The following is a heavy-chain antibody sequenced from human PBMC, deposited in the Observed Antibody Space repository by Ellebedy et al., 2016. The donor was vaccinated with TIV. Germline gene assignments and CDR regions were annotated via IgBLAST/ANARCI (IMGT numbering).Heavy chain of an antibody. D-gene: IGHD4-17*01. CDR2: IDPAGSET. V-gene: IGHV3-7*01. CDR1: DFTFSFYW. CDR3: ARDKDYAYDY. J-gene: IGHJ4*02. Sequence: PGGSLRLSCADSDFTFSFYWMSWVRQSPGKGLEWVANIDPAGSETNYVDSVKGRFTISRDNAKNSLYLQMNSLRGEDTAVYFCARDKDYAYDYWGQGTLVTVSS.